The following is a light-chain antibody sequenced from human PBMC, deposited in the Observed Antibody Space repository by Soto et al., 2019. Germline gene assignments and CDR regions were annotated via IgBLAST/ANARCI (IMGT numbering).Light chain of an antibody. CDR2: KAS. J-gene: IGKJ2*01. V-gene: IGKV1-5*03. CDR3: QQYNTYSYT. CDR1: QSISSW. Sequence: DIPMTQSPSTLSASVGDRVTITCRAGQSISSWLAWYQQKPGKAPKLLIYKASTLESGVPTRFSGSGSGTEFTLTISSLQPDDFATYYCQQYNTYSYTFGQGTKLEIK.